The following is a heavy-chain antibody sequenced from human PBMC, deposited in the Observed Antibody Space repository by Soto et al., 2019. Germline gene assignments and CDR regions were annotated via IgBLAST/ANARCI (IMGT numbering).Heavy chain of an antibody. Sequence: QVQLVQSGAEVKKPGASVKVSCKPSGDTFTNFDLNWVRQAAGKGLEWLGWMRANSGDTGHAQKFRGRVSMTRDISMSTAYTEPSSLRAEDTAVYYCARSSHGHGFKVWGQGTLVIVSS. V-gene: IGHV1-8*01. D-gene: IGHD2-2*01. CDR2: MRANSGDT. CDR1: GDTFTNFD. CDR3: ARSSHGHGFKV. J-gene: IGHJ4*02.